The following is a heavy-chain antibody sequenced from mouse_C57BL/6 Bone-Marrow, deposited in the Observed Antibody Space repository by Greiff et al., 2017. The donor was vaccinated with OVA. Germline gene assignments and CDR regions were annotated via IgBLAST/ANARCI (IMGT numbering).Heavy chain of an antibody. CDR1: GYAFSSYW. CDR2: IYPGDGDT. J-gene: IGHJ2*01. CDR3: AREYWLGSYFDY. V-gene: IGHV1-80*01. Sequence: VQLQESGAELVKPGASVKISCKASGYAFSSYWMNWVKQRPGKGLEWIGQIYPGDGDTNYNGKFKGKATLTADKSSSTAYMQLSSLTSEDSAVYFCAREYWLGSYFDYWGQGTTLTVSS. D-gene: IGHD2-2*01.